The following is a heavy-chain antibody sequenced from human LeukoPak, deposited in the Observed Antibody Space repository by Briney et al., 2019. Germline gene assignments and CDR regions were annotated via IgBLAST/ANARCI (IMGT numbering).Heavy chain of an antibody. CDR1: GGSISNYY. CDR2: IYYNGGL. D-gene: IGHD6-6*01. J-gene: IGHJ4*02. V-gene: IGHV4-59*01. Sequence: SETLFLTCTVSGGSISNYYGDWSRQPPGKGLGWNRYIYYNGGLNSNPSLKSQVTISVDTSNSQVGLKPTAVTAADTAVYYCARAGQSISARPISFDYWGQGTLVTVSS. CDR3: ARAGQSISARPISFDY.